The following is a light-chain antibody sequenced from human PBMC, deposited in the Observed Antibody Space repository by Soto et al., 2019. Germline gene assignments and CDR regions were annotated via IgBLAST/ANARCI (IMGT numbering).Light chain of an antibody. CDR3: QQYNTYWT. V-gene: IGKV1-5*01. CDR1: QSISSW. CDR2: DAS. J-gene: IGKJ1*01. Sequence: DIQMTQSPSSLSASVGDRVTITCRASQSISSWLAWYQQKPGKAPKLLIYDASNLESGVSSRFSGSGSGTECTLTISSLQPDDFATYYCQQYNTYWTFGQGTKV.